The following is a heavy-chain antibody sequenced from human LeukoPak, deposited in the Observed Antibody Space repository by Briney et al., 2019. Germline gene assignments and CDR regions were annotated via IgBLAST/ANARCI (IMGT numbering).Heavy chain of an antibody. CDR1: GGSFSGYY. Sequence: SETLSLTCAVYGGSFSGYYWSWIRQPPGKGLEWIGEINHSGSTIYNPSLKSRVTISVDTSKNQFSLKLNSVTAADTAVYYCARGPSIVATMFSDAFDIWGQGTMVSVSS. J-gene: IGHJ3*02. D-gene: IGHD5-12*01. V-gene: IGHV4-34*01. CDR2: INHSGST. CDR3: ARGPSIVATMFSDAFDI.